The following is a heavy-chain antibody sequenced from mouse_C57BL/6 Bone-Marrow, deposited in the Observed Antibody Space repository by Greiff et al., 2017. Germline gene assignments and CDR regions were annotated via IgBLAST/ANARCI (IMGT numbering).Heavy chain of an antibody. Sequence: EVKLQESGPGLVKPSQSLSLTCSVTGYSITSGYYWNWIRQFPGNKLEWMGYISYDGSNNYNPSLKNRISITRDTSKNQFFLKLNSVTTEDTATYYCARGDDGYRYFDVWGTGTTVTVSS. V-gene: IGHV3-6*01. D-gene: IGHD2-3*01. CDR1: GYSITSGYY. J-gene: IGHJ1*03. CDR2: ISYDGSN. CDR3: ARGDDGYRYFDV.